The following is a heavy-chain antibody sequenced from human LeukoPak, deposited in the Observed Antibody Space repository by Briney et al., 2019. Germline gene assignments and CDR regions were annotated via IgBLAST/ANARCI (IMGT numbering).Heavy chain of an antibody. CDR2: ISSSSSYI. J-gene: IGHJ5*02. V-gene: IGHV3-21*01. D-gene: IGHD6-13*01. CDR1: GFTFSSYW. CDR3: ATLTAANNWFDP. Sequence: GGSLRLSCAASGFTFSSYWMHWVRQAPGKGLEWVSSISSSSSYIYYADSVKGRFTISRDNAKNSLYLQMNSLRAEDTAVYYCATLTAANNWFDPWGQGTLVTVSS.